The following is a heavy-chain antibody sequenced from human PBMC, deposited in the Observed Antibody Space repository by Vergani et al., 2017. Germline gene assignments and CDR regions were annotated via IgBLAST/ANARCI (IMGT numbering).Heavy chain of an antibody. D-gene: IGHD1-14*01. CDR2: ISSSSSYI. J-gene: IGHJ4*02. CDR3: ARAPLSSPGGDY. CDR1: GFTFSSYS. V-gene: IGHV3-21*01. Sequence: EVQLVESGGGLVKPGGSLRLSCAASGFTFSSYSMNWVRQAPGKGLEWVSSISSSSSYIYYADSVKGRFTISRDNAKNSLYLQMNSLRAEDKAVYYCARAPLSSPGGDYWGQGTLVTVSS.